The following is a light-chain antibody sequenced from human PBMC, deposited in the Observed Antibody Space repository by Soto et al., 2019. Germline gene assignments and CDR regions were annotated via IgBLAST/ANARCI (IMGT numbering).Light chain of an antibody. J-gene: IGKJ4*01. CDR2: DAS. CDR1: QSVSSSY. V-gene: IGKV3-20*01. Sequence: EIVLTQSPGTLSLSPGERATLSCRASQSVSSSYLAWYQQKPGQAPRLLIYDASSRATCIPDRFSGSGSGTDFPLTISRLEPEGFEVYYCQQYGSSPPHTFGGGTKVEIK. CDR3: QQYGSSPPHT.